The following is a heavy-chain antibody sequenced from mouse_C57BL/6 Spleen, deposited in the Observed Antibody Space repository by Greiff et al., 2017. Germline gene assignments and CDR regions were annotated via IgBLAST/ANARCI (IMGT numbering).Heavy chain of an antibody. CDR2: IYPSDSET. Sequence: QVQLKQSGAELVRPGSSVKLSCKASGYTFTSYWMDWVKQRPGQGLEWIGNIYPSDSETHYNQKFKDKATLTVDKSSSTAYMQLSSLTSEDSAVYYCARTIPGFDYWGQGTTLTVSS. D-gene: IGHD5-1-1*01. CDR3: ARTIPGFDY. CDR1: GYTFTSYW. J-gene: IGHJ2*01. V-gene: IGHV1-61*01.